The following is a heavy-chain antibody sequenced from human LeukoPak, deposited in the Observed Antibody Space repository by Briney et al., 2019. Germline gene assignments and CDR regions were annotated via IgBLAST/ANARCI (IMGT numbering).Heavy chain of an antibody. CDR1: GYSFTSYW. CDR2: IDPSDSYT. Sequence: GESLKISCQGSGYSFTSYWISWVRQMPGKGLEWMGRIDPSDSYTNYSPSFQGHVTISADKSISTAYLQWSSLKASDTAMYYCARRPKYCSGGSCYSGYFDYWGQGTLVTVSS. V-gene: IGHV5-10-1*01. D-gene: IGHD2-15*01. J-gene: IGHJ4*02. CDR3: ARRPKYCSGGSCYSGYFDY.